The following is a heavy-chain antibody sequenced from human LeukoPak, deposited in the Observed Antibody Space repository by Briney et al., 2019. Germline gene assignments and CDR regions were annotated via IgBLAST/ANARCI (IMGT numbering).Heavy chain of an antibody. J-gene: IGHJ4*02. CDR3: ASWDDYGDSMYYFDY. V-gene: IGHV3-21*01. CDR1: GFTFSSYS. D-gene: IGHD4-17*01. Sequence: GGSLRLSCAASGFTFSSYSMNWVRQAPGKGLEWVSSISSSSSYIYYADSVKGRFTISRDNAKNSLYLQMNSLRAEDTAVYYCASWDDYGDSMYYFDYWGQGTLVTVSS. CDR2: ISSSSSYI.